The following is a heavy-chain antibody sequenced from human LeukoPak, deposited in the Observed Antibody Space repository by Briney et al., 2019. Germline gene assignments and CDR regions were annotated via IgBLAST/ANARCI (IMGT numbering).Heavy chain of an antibody. V-gene: IGHV4-34*01. J-gene: IGHJ5*02. D-gene: IGHD2-15*01. CDR3: AREDCSGGSCTPGWFDP. Sequence: SGTLSLTCAVYGGSFSGYYWSWIRQPPGKGLEWIGEISHSGSTNYNPSLKSRVTISIDTSKNQFSLKLSSVTAADTAVFYCAREDCSGGSCTPGWFDPWGQGTLVTVSS. CDR1: GGSFSGYY. CDR2: ISHSGST.